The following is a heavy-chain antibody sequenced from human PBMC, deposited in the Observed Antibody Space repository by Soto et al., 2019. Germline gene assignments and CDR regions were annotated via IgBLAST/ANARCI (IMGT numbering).Heavy chain of an antibody. CDR2: IIPVLGLT. J-gene: IGHJ4*02. D-gene: IGHD3-10*01. Sequence: QVQLVQSGAELKKPGSSMKVSCKTSGGSFNSFSFTWVRQAPGQGLEWVGRIIPVLGLTAYAQKFQGRITISADKSTSTAYMELSGLTSEDTAVYYCATDKDITYAFWGQGTLVTVSS. CDR3: ATDKDITYAF. CDR1: GGSFNSFS. V-gene: IGHV1-69*08.